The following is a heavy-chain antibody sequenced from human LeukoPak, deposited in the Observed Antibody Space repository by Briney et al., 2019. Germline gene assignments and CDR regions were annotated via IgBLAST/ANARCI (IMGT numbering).Heavy chain of an antibody. CDR2: INTNTGNP. CDR1: GYTFTSYA. Sequence: ASVKVSCKASGYTFTSYAMNWVRQAPGQGLEWMGWINTNTGNPTYAQGFTGRFVFSLDTSVSTAYLQISSLKAEDTAVYYCARLPKPMAPFYSNYVLTYYMDVWGKGTTVTVSS. D-gene: IGHD4-11*01. J-gene: IGHJ6*03. CDR3: ARLPKPMAPFYSNYVLTYYMDV. V-gene: IGHV7-4-1*02.